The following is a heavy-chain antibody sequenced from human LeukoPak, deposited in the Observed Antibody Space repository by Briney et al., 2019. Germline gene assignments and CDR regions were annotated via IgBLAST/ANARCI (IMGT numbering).Heavy chain of an antibody. CDR2: ISWNSGSI. D-gene: IGHD6-13*01. Sequence: GGSLRLSCAASGFTFDDYAMHWVRQAPGKGLEWVSGISWNSGSIGYADSVKGRFTISRDNAKNSPYLQMNSLRAEDPALYYCAKAGSWYGSYYFDYWGQGTLVTVSS. V-gene: IGHV3-9*01. CDR3: AKAGSWYGSYYFDY. J-gene: IGHJ4*02. CDR1: GFTFDDYA.